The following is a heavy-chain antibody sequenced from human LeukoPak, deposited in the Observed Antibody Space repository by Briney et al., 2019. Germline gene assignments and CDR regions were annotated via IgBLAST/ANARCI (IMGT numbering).Heavy chain of an antibody. CDR2: IYYSGSI. CDR3: ARGGIQAGI. CDR1: GGSVSSGSYY. Sequence: SETLSLTCTVSGGSVSSGSYYWSWIRQPPGKGLEWIGYIYYSGSINYNPSLKSRVTISVDTSKNQFSLKLSSVTAADTAVYYCARGGIQAGIWGQGTMVTVSS. J-gene: IGHJ3*02. V-gene: IGHV4-61*01. D-gene: IGHD3-16*01.